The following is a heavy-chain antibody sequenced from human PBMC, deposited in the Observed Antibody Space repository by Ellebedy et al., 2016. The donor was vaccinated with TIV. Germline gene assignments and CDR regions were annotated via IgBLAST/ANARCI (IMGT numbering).Heavy chain of an antibody. CDR3: ARSRSDYYDSSGYNWFDP. D-gene: IGHD3-22*01. J-gene: IGHJ5*02. V-gene: IGHV1-46*01. CDR2: INPSGGST. Sequence: ASVKVSCXASGYTFTSYYMHWVRQAPGQGLEWMGIINPSGGSTSYAQKFQGRVTMTRDTSTSTVYMELSSLRSEDTAVYYCARSRSDYYDSSGYNWFDPWGQGTLVTVSS. CDR1: GYTFTSYY.